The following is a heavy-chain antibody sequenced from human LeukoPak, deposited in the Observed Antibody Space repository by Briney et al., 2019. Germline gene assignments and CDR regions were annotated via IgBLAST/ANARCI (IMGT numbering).Heavy chain of an antibody. Sequence: TSETLSLTCTVSGGSISSYYWSWIRQPPGKGLEWIGYIYSSGSTNYNPSLKSRVTISVDTSKIQFSLRLSSVTAADTAVYYCARAREGWTNNWFDPWGQGTLVTVSS. CDR3: ARAREGWTNNWFDP. CDR2: IYSSGST. V-gene: IGHV4-59*01. D-gene: IGHD6-19*01. J-gene: IGHJ5*02. CDR1: GGSISSYY.